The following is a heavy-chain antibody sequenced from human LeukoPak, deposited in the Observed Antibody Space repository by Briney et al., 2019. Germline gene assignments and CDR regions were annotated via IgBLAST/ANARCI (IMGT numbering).Heavy chain of an antibody. CDR2: MYTSGNT. Sequence: PSETLSLTCTVSGGSISIYYWSWIRQPAAKGLEWIGNMYTSGNTNYNPSLKSRVTMSVDTSKNQFSLKLSSVTAADTGVYYCARGPSTWYVAYWGRGTLVTVSS. D-gene: IGHD6-13*01. V-gene: IGHV4-4*07. J-gene: IGHJ4*02. CDR1: GGSISIYY. CDR3: ARGPSTWYVAY.